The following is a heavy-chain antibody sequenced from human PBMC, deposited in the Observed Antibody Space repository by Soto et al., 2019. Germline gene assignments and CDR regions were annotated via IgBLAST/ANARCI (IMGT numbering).Heavy chain of an antibody. CDR3: AGTTGGPTSNWFEP. CDR2: IIPFLGRT. Sequence: QLHLVQSGAEVRKPGSSVKVSCKASGGTLSSYSVTWVRQAPGQGLEWMGRIIPFLGRTNYAQNFQGRVTYISHTATITAYIAPSSPGAVATAIYYCAGTTGGPTSNWFEPWGQRTLDIVSS. V-gene: IGHV1-69*02. D-gene: IGHD1-1*01. CDR1: GGTLSSYS. J-gene: IGHJ5*02.